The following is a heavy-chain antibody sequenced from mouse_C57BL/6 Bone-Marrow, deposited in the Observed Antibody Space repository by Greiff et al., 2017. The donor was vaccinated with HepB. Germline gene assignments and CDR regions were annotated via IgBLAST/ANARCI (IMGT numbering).Heavy chain of an antibody. CDR3: ARSGWLLRAWFAY. CDR2: IHPNSGST. Sequence: QVQLKESGAELVKPGASVKLSCKASGYTFTSYWMHWVKQRPGQGLEWIGMIHPNSGSTNYNEKFKSKATLTVDKSSSTAYMQLSSLTSEDSAVYYCARSGWLLRAWFAYWGQGTLVTVSA. V-gene: IGHV1-64*01. D-gene: IGHD2-3*01. J-gene: IGHJ3*01. CDR1: GYTFTSYW.